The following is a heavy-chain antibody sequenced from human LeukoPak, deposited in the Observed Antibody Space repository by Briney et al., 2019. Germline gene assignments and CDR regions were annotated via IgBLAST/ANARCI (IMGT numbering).Heavy chain of an antibody. Sequence: GGSLRFSCTASGFTFGDYAMSWVRQAPGKGLEWVGFIRSKAYGGTTEYAASVKGRFTISRDDSKSIAYLQMNSLKTEDTAVYYCTRAIGASYDFWSGYYSYWGQGTLVTVSS. CDR3: TRAIGASYDFWSGYYSY. CDR2: IRSKAYGGTT. D-gene: IGHD3-3*01. J-gene: IGHJ4*02. V-gene: IGHV3-49*04. CDR1: GFTFGDYA.